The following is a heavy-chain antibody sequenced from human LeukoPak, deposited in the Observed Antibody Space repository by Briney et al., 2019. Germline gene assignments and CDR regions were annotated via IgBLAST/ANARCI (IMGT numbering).Heavy chain of an antibody. D-gene: IGHD3-22*01. Sequence: SETLSLTCTVSGGSISSGGYYWSWIRQPPGKGLEWIGYIYHSGSTYYNPSLKSRVTISVDTSKNQFSLKLSSVTAADTAVYYCAREGYYYDSSGYRPMAYWGQGTLVTVSS. CDR3: AREGYYYDSSGYRPMAY. V-gene: IGHV4-30-2*01. J-gene: IGHJ4*02. CDR1: GGSISSGGYY. CDR2: IYHSGST.